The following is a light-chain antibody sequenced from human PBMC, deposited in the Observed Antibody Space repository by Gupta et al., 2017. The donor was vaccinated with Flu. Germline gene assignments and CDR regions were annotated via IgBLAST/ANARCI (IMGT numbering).Light chain of an antibody. CDR3: QQSYSTPYA. V-gene: IGKV1-39*01. J-gene: IGKJ2*01. CDR1: QSITTY. Sequence: GDRVTITCRASQSITTYLNWYQERPGRAPHLLIYAASSVQTGVPSRFSGSGSGTDFTLTISSLQPEDSATYYCQQSYSTPYAFGQGTKLEIK. CDR2: AAS.